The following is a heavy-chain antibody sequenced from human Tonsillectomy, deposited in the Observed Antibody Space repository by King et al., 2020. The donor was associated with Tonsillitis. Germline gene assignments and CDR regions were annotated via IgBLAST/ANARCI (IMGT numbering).Heavy chain of an antibody. CDR2: IYPGDSDT. V-gene: IGHV5-51*01. D-gene: IGHD1-26*01. CDR3: ARVVPYLGATRPFDY. Sequence: QLVQSGAEVKKPGESLKISCKGSGYSFTSYWIGWVRQMPGKGLEWMGIIYPGDSDTRYSPSFPAQVTISADKSISPAYLQWSSLKASDTAMYYCARVVPYLGATRPFDYWGQGTLVTVSS. CDR1: GYSFTSYW. J-gene: IGHJ4*02.